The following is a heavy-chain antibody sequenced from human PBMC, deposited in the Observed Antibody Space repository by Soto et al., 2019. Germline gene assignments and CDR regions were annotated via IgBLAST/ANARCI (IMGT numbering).Heavy chain of an antibody. J-gene: IGHJ4*02. CDR1: GFTFSSYG. D-gene: IGHD3-22*01. CDR2: IWYDGSNK. V-gene: IGHV3-33*01. CDR3: ARGVHYDDGSGPDPDY. Sequence: QVQLVESGGGVVQPGRSLRLSCAASGFTFSSYGMHWVRQAPGKGLEWVAVIWYDGSNKYYADSVKGRFTISRDNSKNTRYLQRNSGRAEDTAVYYCARGVHYDDGSGPDPDYWGQGTLVTVSS.